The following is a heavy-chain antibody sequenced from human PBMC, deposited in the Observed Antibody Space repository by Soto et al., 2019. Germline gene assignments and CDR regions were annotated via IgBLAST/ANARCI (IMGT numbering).Heavy chain of an antibody. J-gene: IGHJ5*02. Sequence: SETLSLTCTVSGGSISSGGYYWSWIRQHPGKGLEWIGYIYYSGSTYYNTSLKSRVTISVDTSKKQFSLKLSSVTAADTAVYYCARGFSPNWFDPWGQGTLVTVSS. CDR1: GGSISSGGYY. CDR3: ARGFSPNWFDP. D-gene: IGHD3-3*01. V-gene: IGHV4-31*03. CDR2: IYYSGST.